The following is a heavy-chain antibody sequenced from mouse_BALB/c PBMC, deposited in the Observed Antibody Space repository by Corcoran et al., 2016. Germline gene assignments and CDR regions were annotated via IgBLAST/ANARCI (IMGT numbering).Heavy chain of an antibody. V-gene: IGHV14-3*02. Sequence: EVQLQQSGAELVKPGASVKLSCTASGFNIKDTYMHWVKQRPEQGLEWIGRIDPANGNTKYDPKFQGKATITADTSYNTAYLQRSSLTSEDTAVYYCATMGTMDYWGQGTSVTVSS. CDR1: GFNIKDTY. CDR3: ATMGTMDY. CDR2: IDPANGNT. D-gene: IGHD2-14*01. J-gene: IGHJ4*01.